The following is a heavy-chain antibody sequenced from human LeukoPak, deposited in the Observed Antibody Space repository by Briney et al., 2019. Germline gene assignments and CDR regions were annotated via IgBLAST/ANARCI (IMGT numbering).Heavy chain of an antibody. J-gene: IGHJ6*03. CDR2: IYTSGST. V-gene: IGHV4-4*09. CDR1: GGSISSYY. D-gene: IGHD5-24*01. CDR3: ARAPTKIYYYMDV. Sequence: PSETLSVTCTVSGGSISSYYWSWIRQPPGKGLEWIGYIYTSGSTNYNPSLKSRVTISVDTSKNQVSLKVSSVTAADTAVYYCARAPTKIYYYMDVWGKGTTVTVSS.